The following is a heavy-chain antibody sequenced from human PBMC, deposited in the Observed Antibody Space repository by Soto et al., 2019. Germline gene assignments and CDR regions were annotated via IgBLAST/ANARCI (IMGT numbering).Heavy chain of an antibody. V-gene: IGHV1-69*13. D-gene: IGHD5-18*01. CDR2: FIAMLGTP. Sequence: SVKVSCKASGGTFGGQGIAWVRQAPGQGLEWMGGFIAMLGTPTYAKKVQGGATISADESLTSSYLELRSLRSEDTGVYFCARGAMANFDYWGQGTVVTVSS. CDR3: ARGAMANFDY. J-gene: IGHJ4*02. CDR1: GGTFGGQG.